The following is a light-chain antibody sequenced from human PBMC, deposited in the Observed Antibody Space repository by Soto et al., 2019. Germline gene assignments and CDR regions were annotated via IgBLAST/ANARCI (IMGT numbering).Light chain of an antibody. CDR1: SSDVGSHNL. Sequence: QSVLTQPASVSWSPGQSITISCTGTSSDVGSHNLVSWYQQHPGKAPKVMIYEVSKRPSGVSNRFSGSKSGNTASLTISGLQAEDEADYYCCSYGGSYVFGPGTKVTVL. CDR2: EVS. CDR3: CSYGGSYV. V-gene: IGLV2-23*02. J-gene: IGLJ1*01.